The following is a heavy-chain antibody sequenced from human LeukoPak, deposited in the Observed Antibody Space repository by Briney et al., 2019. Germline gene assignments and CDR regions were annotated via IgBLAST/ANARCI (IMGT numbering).Heavy chain of an antibody. Sequence: SETLSLTCTVSGGSISSSSYYWGWIRQPPGKGLEWIGSIYYSGSTYYNPSLKSRVTISVDTSKNQFSLKLSSVTAADTAVYYCARLPGYSGWFDPWGQGTLVTVSS. CDR1: GGSISSSSYY. V-gene: IGHV4-39*07. J-gene: IGHJ5*02. D-gene: IGHD6-13*01. CDR2: IYYSGST. CDR3: ARLPGYSGWFDP.